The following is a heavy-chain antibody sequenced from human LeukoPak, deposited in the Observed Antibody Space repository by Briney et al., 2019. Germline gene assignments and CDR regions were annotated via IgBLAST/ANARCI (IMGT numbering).Heavy chain of an antibody. V-gene: IGHV4-34*01. D-gene: IGHD2-2*01. J-gene: IGHJ4*02. CDR3: ARGQKRGYCSSTSCYARYYFDY. CDR1: GGSFSGYY. Sequence: SETPSLTCAVYGGSFSGYYWSWIRQPPGKGLEWIGEINHSGSTNYNPSLKSRVTISVDTSKNQFSLKLSSVTAADTAVYYCARGQKRGYCSSTSCYARYYFDYWGQGTLVTVSS. CDR2: INHSGST.